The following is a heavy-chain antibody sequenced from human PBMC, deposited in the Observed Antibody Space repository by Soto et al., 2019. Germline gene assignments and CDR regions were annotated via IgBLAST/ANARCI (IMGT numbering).Heavy chain of an antibody. V-gene: IGHV1-24*01. CDR2: FDPEDGET. CDR1: GYTLTELS. Sequence: ASVKVSCKVSGYTLTELSMHWVRQAPGKGLEWMGGFDPEDGETIYAQKFQGRVTMTEDTSTDTAYMELSSLRSEDTAVYYCATRIPPGIAAAGTGALRYWGQGTLVTVSS. D-gene: IGHD6-13*01. J-gene: IGHJ4*02. CDR3: ATRIPPGIAAAGTGALRY.